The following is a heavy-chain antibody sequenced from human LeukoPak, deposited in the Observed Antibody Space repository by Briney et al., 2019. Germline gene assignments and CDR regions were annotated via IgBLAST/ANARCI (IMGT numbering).Heavy chain of an antibody. D-gene: IGHD2-8*02. V-gene: IGHV3-23*01. Sequence: GGSLRLSCAASGFTFSSYWMSWVRQAPGKGLEWVSAISGDGRDIFYADAVKGRFTISRDNSKNTLYLQMNSLRDEDTALYYCATYRQVLLPFESWGQGTLVTVSS. CDR1: GFTFSSYW. CDR3: ATYRQVLLPFES. J-gene: IGHJ4*02. CDR2: ISGDGRDI.